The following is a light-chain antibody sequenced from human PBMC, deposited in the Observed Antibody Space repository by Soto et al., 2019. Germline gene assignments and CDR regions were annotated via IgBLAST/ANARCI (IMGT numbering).Light chain of an antibody. Sequence: RSCIPVARVPLSCMASQSVSSSYLTWYQQKPGQAPRLLIYDASNRATGIPARFSGSGSGTDFTLTISSLEPEDFAVYYCQQRSNWPPISFGQGTRLETK. CDR1: QSVSSSY. CDR2: DAS. V-gene: IGKV3-11*01. CDR3: QQRSNWPPIS. J-gene: IGKJ5*01.